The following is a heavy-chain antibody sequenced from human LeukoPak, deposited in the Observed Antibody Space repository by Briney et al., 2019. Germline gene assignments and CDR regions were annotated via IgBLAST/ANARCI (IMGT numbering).Heavy chain of an antibody. CDR2: TYYMSKWYN. CDR3: ARGMVPFYFDF. J-gene: IGHJ4*02. V-gene: IGHV6-1*01. Sequence: SQTLSLTCAISGDSFSSTSAAWNWLRQSPSRGLEWLGRTYYMSKWYNDYAVSVKSRITISPDTSKNQFSLQLNSMTPEDTAVYYCARGMVPFYFDFWGQGTLVTVSS. CDR1: GDSFSSTSAA. D-gene: IGHD3-10*01.